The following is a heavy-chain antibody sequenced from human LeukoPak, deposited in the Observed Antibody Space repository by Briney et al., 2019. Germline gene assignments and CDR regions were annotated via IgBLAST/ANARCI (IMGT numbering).Heavy chain of an antibody. Sequence: SETLFLTCTVSGYSITSGYYWGWIRQPPGKGLEWIGSIYHSGSTYYNPSLMSRVTISVDTSKNQFSLQLTSVTAADTAFYYCATYGFCSSSSCYYFDYWGQGTLVTVSS. CDR3: ATYGFCSSSSCYYFDY. J-gene: IGHJ4*02. V-gene: IGHV4-38-2*02. D-gene: IGHD2-2*03. CDR2: IYHSGST. CDR1: GYSITSGYY.